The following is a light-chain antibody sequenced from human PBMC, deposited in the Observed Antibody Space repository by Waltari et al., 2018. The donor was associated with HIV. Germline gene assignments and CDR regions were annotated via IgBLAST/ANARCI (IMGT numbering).Light chain of an antibody. V-gene: IGLV1-47*01. J-gene: IGLJ2*01. CDR3: AAWDDIRSGWI. Sequence: QSVLTQTPSASGTPGQRVTISCSGSTSDIGNNYVYWFQQFPGTPPKVLIYKNDQVPSGVSARFSASKSGTSASLAISGLRTEDESDFYCAAWDDIRSGWIFGGGTKLTVL. CDR2: KND. CDR1: TSDIGNNY.